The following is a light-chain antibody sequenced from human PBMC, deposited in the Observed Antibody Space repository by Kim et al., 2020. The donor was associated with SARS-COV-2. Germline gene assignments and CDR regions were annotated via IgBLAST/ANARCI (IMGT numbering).Light chain of an antibody. Sequence: QSVLTQPPSVSAAPGQKVTISCSGSSSNIGNNYVSWYQQHPGTAPKLLIYDNNKRPSGIPDRFSGSKSGTAATLGITGLQTGDEADYYCGTWDSSLSAGGVFGGGTQLTVL. CDR3: GTWDSSLSAGGV. J-gene: IGLJ2*01. V-gene: IGLV1-51*01. CDR1: SSNIGNNY. CDR2: DNN.